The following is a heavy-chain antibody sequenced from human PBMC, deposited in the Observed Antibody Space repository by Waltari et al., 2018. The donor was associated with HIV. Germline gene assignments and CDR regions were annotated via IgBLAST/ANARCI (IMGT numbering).Heavy chain of an antibody. J-gene: IGHJ4*02. CDR2: MKEDGSEK. V-gene: IGHV3-7*01. D-gene: IGHD3-10*01. CDR1: GFSFSTSW. CDR3: ATGFVPGY. Sequence: EVQLVESGGGLVQPGVSLRLSCTASGFSFSTSWMSGVRQSPGKGLEWVANMKEDGSEKRYADSVKGRFIISRDNAMNSLYLQMNNLRAEDTAVYYCATGFVPGYWGQGTLVTVSS.